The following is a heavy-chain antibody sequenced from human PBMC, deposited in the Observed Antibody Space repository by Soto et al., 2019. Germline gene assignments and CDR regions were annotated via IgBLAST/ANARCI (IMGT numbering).Heavy chain of an antibody. Sequence: GGSLRLSCAASGFTFSSHWMSWVRQAPGKGLEWVANIKQDGSETQYVDSARGRFTISRDNAKNSLFLQMNSLRAEDSAVYYCPRGSLGNHADYFDYWGQETLVTVSS. CDR1: GFTFSSHW. V-gene: IGHV3-7*03. CDR3: PRGSLGNHADYFDY. D-gene: IGHD3-16*01. CDR2: IKQDGSET. J-gene: IGHJ4*02.